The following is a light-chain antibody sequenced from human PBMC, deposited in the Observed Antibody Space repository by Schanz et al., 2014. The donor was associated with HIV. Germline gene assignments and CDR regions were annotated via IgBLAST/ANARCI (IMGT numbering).Light chain of an antibody. CDR2: WAS. Sequence: DIVMTQSPDSLAVSLGERATINCKSSQSVLYSSNNKNYLAWYQQRPGQPPKLLIYWASTRESGVPDRFSGSVSWTDFTLTISSLQAEDVAVYYCHQHYTTLRTFAQGTKVEIK. V-gene: IGKV4-1*01. CDR1: QSVLYSSNNKNY. CDR3: HQHYTTLRT. J-gene: IGKJ1*01.